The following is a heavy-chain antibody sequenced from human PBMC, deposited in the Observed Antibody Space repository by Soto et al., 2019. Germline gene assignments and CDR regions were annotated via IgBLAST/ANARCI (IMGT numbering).Heavy chain of an antibody. J-gene: IGHJ5*02. Sequence: QVQLVQSGAEVKKPGASVKVSCKASGYTFTSYAMHWVRQAPGQRLEWMGWINASNGNTKYSQKFQGRVTITRDTSASTAYMELSSLRSEDTAVYYCARQGDIAPGPWGQGTLVTVSS. CDR3: ARQGDIAPGP. CDR2: INASNGNT. D-gene: IGHD2-15*01. V-gene: IGHV1-3*01. CDR1: GYTFTSYA.